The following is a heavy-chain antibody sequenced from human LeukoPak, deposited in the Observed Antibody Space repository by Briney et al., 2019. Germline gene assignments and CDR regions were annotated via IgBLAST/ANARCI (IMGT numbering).Heavy chain of an antibody. CDR1: GYTFTSYG. J-gene: IGHJ3*02. CDR2: ISAYNGNT. V-gene: IGHV1-18*01. Sequence: ASVKVSCKASGYTFTSYGISWVRQAPGQGLEWMGWISAYNGNTNYAQKLQGRVTMTTDTSTSTAYMELRSLRSDDTAVYYCARGAPYYDILTGYYNRNGYASDIWGQGTMVTVSS. D-gene: IGHD3-9*01. CDR3: ARGAPYYDILTGYYNRNGYASDI.